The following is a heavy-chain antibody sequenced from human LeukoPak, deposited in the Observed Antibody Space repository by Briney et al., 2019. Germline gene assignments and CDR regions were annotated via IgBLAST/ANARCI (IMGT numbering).Heavy chain of an antibody. J-gene: IGHJ4*02. V-gene: IGHV4-4*02. CDR2: IYHSGST. CDR3: ARERRNSGSYFDY. D-gene: IGHD1-26*01. Sequence: PSETLSLTCAVSGGSISSSNWWSWVRPPSGKGLDWIGEIYHSGSTNYNPSLKSRVTISVDKSKNQFSLKLSSVTAADTAVYYCARERRNSGSYFDYWGRGTLVTVSS. CDR1: GGSISSSNW.